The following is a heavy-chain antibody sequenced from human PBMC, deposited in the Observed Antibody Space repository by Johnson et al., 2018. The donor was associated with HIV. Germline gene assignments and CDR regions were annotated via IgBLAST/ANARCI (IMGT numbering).Heavy chain of an antibody. J-gene: IGHJ3*02. Sequence: QVLLVESGGGVVQPGRSLRLSCAASGFIFSGFHMHWVRQAPGKGLAWVAVISYDGSNKYYADSVKGRFTISRDNSKNTLYLQLNSLRAEDTAVYYCARGKSYDIYPAFDSWGQGTMVAVSS. V-gene: IGHV3-30-3*01. CDR3: ARGKSYDIYPAFDS. CDR1: GFIFSGFH. CDR2: ISYDGSNK. D-gene: IGHD3-9*01.